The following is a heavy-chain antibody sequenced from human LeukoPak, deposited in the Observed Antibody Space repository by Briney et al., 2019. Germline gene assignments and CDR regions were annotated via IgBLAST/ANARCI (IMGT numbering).Heavy chain of an antibody. CDR3: ARVPPRGHIDY. CDR1: GYTFTSYD. CDR2: MNPNSGNT. V-gene: IGHV1-18*01. Sequence: ASVKVSCKASGYTFTSYDINWVRQATGQGLEWMGWMNPNSGNTNYAQKLQGRVTMTTDTSTSTAYMELRSLRSDDTAVYYCARVPPRGHIDYWGQGTLVTVSS. J-gene: IGHJ4*02.